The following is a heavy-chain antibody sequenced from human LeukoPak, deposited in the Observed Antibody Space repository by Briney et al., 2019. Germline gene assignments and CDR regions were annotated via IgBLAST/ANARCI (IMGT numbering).Heavy chain of an antibody. CDR2: INHSGST. Sequence: SETLSLTCAVYGGSFSGYYWSWIRQPPGKGLEWIGEINHSGSTNYDPSLKSRVTISVDTSKNQFSLKLSSVTAADTAVYYCAREGRYFLGELSPYPIDYWGQGTLVTVSS. CDR1: GGSFSGYY. V-gene: IGHV4-34*01. CDR3: AREGRYFLGELSPYPIDY. D-gene: IGHD3-16*02. J-gene: IGHJ4*02.